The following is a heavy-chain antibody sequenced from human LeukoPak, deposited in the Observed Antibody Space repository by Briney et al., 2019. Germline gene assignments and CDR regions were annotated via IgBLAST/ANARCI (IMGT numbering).Heavy chain of an antibody. V-gene: IGHV1-18*01. D-gene: IGHD3-22*01. J-gene: IGHJ4*02. Sequence: ASVKVSCKASGYTFTSYGISWVRRAPGQGLEWMGWISAYNGNTNYAQKLQGRVTMTTDTSTSTAYMELRSLRSDDTAVYYCARVDNYYDSSGYYRIYDYWGQGTLVTVSS. CDR1: GYTFTSYG. CDR2: ISAYNGNT. CDR3: ARVDNYYDSSGYYRIYDY.